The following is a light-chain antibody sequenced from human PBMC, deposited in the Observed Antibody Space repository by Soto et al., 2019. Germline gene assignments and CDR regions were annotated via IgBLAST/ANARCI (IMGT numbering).Light chain of an antibody. J-gene: IGKJ5*01. CDR3: QQYNNWPPT. CDR2: DVS. Sequence: EIVMMQYPATLSLSPGERATLSCRASQSARISLGWYQQKPGQAPRLLIYDVSTRATGVPARFSGSGSGTEFTLTISSPQSEDFAVYYCQQYNNWPPTFGQGTRLEI. V-gene: IGKV3-15*01. CDR1: QSARIS.